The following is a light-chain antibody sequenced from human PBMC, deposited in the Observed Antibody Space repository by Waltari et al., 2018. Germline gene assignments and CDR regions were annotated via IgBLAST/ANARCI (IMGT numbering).Light chain of an antibody. CDR1: KLGNKY. CDR2: QDS. CDR3: QAWDSSPV. J-gene: IGLJ1*01. Sequence: SYELIQPPSVSVSPGQTASITCSGDKLGNKYVCWYQQKPGQSPVLVIYQDSKRPSGIPERFSRSNSGNTATLTISGTQAMDEADYYCQAWDSSPVFGTGTKVTVL. V-gene: IGLV3-1*01.